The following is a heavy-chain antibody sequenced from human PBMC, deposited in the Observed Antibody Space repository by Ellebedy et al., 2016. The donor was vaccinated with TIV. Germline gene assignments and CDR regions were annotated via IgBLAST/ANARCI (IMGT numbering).Heavy chain of an antibody. D-gene: IGHD6-19*01. V-gene: IGHV4-59*12. CDR2: IYHSGST. CDR3: ARGGTVAGTDY. Sequence: MPSETLSLTCTVSGGSISSYYWSWIRQPPGKGLEWIGYIYHSGSTNSNPSLKNRVTISVDTSKNQFSLKLSSVTAADTAAYYCARGGTVAGTDYWGQGTLVTVSS. J-gene: IGHJ4*02. CDR1: GGSISSYY.